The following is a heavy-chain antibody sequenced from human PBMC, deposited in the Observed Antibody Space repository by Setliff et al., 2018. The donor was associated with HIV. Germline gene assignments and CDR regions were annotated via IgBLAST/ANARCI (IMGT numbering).Heavy chain of an antibody. CDR1: GFTFSNAW. J-gene: IGHJ4*02. CDR2: IKSKTDGGTT. V-gene: IGHV3-15*01. CDR3: TTGVIFYYYDSSGYSVDNDY. Sequence: GGSLRLSCAASGFTFSNAWMSWVRQAPGKGLEWVGRIKSKTDGGTTDYAAPVKGRFTISRDDSKNTLYLQMNSLKTEDTAVYYCTTGVIFYYYDSSGYSVDNDYWGQGTLVTVSS. D-gene: IGHD3-22*01.